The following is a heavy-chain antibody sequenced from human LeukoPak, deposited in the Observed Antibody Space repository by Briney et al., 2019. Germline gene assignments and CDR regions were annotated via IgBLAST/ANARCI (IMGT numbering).Heavy chain of an antibody. CDR3: AKDDAWLRFGE. CDR1: GFTFSIYA. D-gene: IGHD3-10*01. CDR2: ISGSGGST. V-gene: IGHV3-23*01. J-gene: IGHJ4*02. Sequence: GGSLRLSCAASGFTFSIYAMSWVRQAPGKRLEWVSAISGSGGSTYYADSVKGRFTISRDNSKNMLYLEVISLTADDTAVYYCAKDDAWLRFGEWSQGTLVTVSS.